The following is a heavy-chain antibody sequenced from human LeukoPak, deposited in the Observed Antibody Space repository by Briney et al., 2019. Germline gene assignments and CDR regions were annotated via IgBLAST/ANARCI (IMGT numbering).Heavy chain of an antibody. CDR3: ARGGRSSPPVDYGMDV. CDR1: GFTFSSYA. V-gene: IGHV3-30-3*01. Sequence: PGRSLRLSCAASGFTFSSYAMHWVRQAPGKGLEGVAVISYDGSNKYYADSVKGGFTISIDNSKNTLYLQMNSLRAEDTAVYYCARGGRSSPPVDYGMDVWGQGTTVTVSS. D-gene: IGHD6-13*01. CDR2: ISYDGSNK. J-gene: IGHJ6*02.